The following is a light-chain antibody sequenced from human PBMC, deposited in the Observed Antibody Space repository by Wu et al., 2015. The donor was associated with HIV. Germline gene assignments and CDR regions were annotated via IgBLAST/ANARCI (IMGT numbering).Light chain of an antibody. V-gene: IGKV1-39*01. J-gene: IGKJ4*01. CDR2: GAS. CDR3: QQSYSDFLT. Sequence: DIQLTQSPSSLSASVGDRVTITCRASQSISTFLHWYQQKPGKAPRLLIYGASNLQSGVPSRFSGGGSGTDFTLTISSLDPEDFATYYCQQSYSDFLTFGGGTRVEIK. CDR1: QSISTF.